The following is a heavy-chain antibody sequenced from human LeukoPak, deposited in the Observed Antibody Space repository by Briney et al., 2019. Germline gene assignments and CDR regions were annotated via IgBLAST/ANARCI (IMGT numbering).Heavy chain of an antibody. Sequence: GGSLRLSCAVSGFIFSDYGFHWVRQAPGKGLEWVAVTRFDGSIKQYAASVKGRFTISRDDSKNTLYLQMNFLKSEDTAVYYCARWGGTRQYYFDYRGQGTLVTVSS. CDR3: ARWGGTRQYYFDY. CDR2: TRFDGSIK. J-gene: IGHJ4*02. CDR1: GFIFSDYG. D-gene: IGHD1-1*01. V-gene: IGHV3-33*01.